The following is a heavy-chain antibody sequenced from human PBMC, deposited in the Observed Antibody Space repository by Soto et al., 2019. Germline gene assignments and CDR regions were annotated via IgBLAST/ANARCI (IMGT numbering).Heavy chain of an antibody. CDR1: GFTFSRYS. V-gene: IGHV3-48*02. Sequence: GGSLRLSCAASGFTFSRYSMNWVRQAPGKGLEWVSHISGSSSTIYYTDSVKGRFTVSRDNAKNSLYLQMNSLRDEDTAVYFCAKTSLRVYYYGMDVWGQGTPVTVYS. CDR2: ISGSSSTI. CDR3: AKTSLRVYYYGMDV. J-gene: IGHJ6*02.